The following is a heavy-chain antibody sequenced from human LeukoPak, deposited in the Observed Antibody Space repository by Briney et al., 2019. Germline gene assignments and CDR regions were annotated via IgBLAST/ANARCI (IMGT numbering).Heavy chain of an antibody. CDR2: ISGESKYI. Sequence: GGSLRLSCAAAGFTFSSSSMTWVRRTPGKGLEWVSSISGESKYIYYADSVTGRFTISRDNAKNSLYLQMSTLRAEDTAVYYCARGAVFQGNYDYWGQGTQVTVSS. CDR3: ARGAVFQGNYDY. V-gene: IGHV3-21*01. D-gene: IGHD3-10*01. CDR1: GFTFSSSS. J-gene: IGHJ4*02.